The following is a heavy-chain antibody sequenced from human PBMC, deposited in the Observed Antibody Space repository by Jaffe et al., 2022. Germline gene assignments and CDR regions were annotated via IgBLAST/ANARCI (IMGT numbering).Heavy chain of an antibody. V-gene: IGHV3-66*02. J-gene: IGHJ4*02. CDR2: IYSGGST. Sequence: EVQLVESGGGLVQPGGSLRLSCAASGFTVSSNYMSWVRQAPGKGLEWVSVIYSGGSTYYADSVKGRFTISRDNSKNTLYLQMNSLRAEDTAVYYCARDLGSYSGLGDYWGQGTLVTVSS. CDR1: GFTVSSNY. CDR3: ARDLGSYSGLGDY. D-gene: IGHD1-26*01.